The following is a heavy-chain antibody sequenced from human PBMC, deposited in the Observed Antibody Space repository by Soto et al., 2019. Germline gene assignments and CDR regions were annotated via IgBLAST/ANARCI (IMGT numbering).Heavy chain of an antibody. J-gene: IGHJ6*02. CDR1: GGSISSYY. CDR2: IYYSGST. CDR3: GRGDPLLWFGEKVYYGMDV. Sequence: PSETLSLSYTVSGGSISSYYWSWIRQPPGKGLEWIGYIYYSGSTNYNPSLKSRVTISVDTSKNQFSLKLSSVTAADTAVYYCGRGDPLLWFGEKVYYGMDVWGQGTTVTVSS. D-gene: IGHD3-10*01. V-gene: IGHV4-59*01.